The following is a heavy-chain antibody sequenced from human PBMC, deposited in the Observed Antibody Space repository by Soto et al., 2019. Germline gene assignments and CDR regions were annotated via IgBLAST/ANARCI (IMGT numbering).Heavy chain of an antibody. Sequence: TGGSLRLSCAASGFTFDDYGMSWVRQAPGKGLEWVSGINWNGGSTGYADSVKGRFTISRDNAKNSLYLQMNSLRAEDTAVYYCAKVYGDLWFGEYRPDENYYYYMDVWGKGTTVTVSS. CDR3: AKVYGDLWFGEYRPDENYYYYMDV. D-gene: IGHD3-10*01. J-gene: IGHJ6*03. CDR1: GFTFDDYG. V-gene: IGHV3-20*04. CDR2: INWNGGST.